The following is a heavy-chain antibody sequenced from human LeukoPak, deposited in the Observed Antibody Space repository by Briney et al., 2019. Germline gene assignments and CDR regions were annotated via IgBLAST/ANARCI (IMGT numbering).Heavy chain of an antibody. Sequence: SETLSLTCTVSGGSISSYYWSWIRQPPGKGLEWIGYIYYSGSTNYNPSLKSRVTISVDTSKNQFSLKLSSVTAADTAVYYCARATSPAEYSRTKYYYYGMDVWGQGTTVTVSS. CDR1: GGSISSYY. CDR3: ARATSPAEYSRTKYYYYGMDV. J-gene: IGHJ6*02. D-gene: IGHD6-6*01. V-gene: IGHV4-59*01. CDR2: IYYSGST.